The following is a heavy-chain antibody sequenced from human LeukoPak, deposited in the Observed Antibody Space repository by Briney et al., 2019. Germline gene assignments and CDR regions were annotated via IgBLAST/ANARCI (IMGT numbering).Heavy chain of an antibody. CDR2: IKSEPDGGTT. J-gene: IGHJ4*02. CDR1: GFXFSNAW. Sequence: PGGSLRLSCAGSGFXFSNAWISWVRQAPGKGLEWVGRIKSEPDGGTTDYAAPVKGKFTISRDDSKNTLYLQMNSLRAEDTALYYCTTDDRGYSYAPRYWGQGTLVTVSS. CDR3: TTDDRGYSYAPRY. D-gene: IGHD5-18*01. V-gene: IGHV3-15*01.